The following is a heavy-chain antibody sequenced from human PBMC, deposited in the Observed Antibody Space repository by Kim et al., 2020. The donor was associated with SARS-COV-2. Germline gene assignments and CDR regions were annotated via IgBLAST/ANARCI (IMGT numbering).Heavy chain of an antibody. Sequence: SETLSLTCTVSGGSISANSYYWSWVRQHPGKGLEWNGYIYYSGSTYYNPSLKSRLTISVDTSKNQFSLHLSSVTAADTAMYYCARVYGSFSGQFYFDYWGQGTLVTVSS. CDR1: GGSISANSYY. CDR3: ARVYGSFSGQFYFDY. J-gene: IGHJ4*02. D-gene: IGHD3-10*01. V-gene: IGHV4-31*03. CDR2: IYYSGST.